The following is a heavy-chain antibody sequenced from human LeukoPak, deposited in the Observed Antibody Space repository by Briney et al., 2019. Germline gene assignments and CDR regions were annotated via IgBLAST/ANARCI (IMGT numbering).Heavy chain of an antibody. V-gene: IGHV3-7*01. CDR2: IKQDGSEK. Sequence: GGSLRLSCAASGFTFSSYGMHWVRQAPGKGLEWVANIKQDGSEKYYVDSVKGRFTISRDNAKNSLYLQMNSLRAEDTAVYYCARDPMKSITMIVVVPPDAFDIWGQGTMVTVSS. CDR1: GFTFSSYG. CDR3: ARDPMKSITMIVVVPPDAFDI. J-gene: IGHJ3*02. D-gene: IGHD3-22*01.